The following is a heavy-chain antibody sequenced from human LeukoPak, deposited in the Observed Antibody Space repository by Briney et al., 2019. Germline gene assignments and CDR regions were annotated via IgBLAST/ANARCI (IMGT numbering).Heavy chain of an antibody. CDR1: GYSVTRYW. CDR2: VYPGDSDV. D-gene: IGHD3-10*01. V-gene: IGHV5-51*01. Sequence: PREPLNTSCQGSGYSVTRYWIGWVRQIPGKGLDWMGAVYPGDSDVRYGPSFQGQVTISVDTSINTAYLQWSSLKASDTAIYYCARRGVTSSPLDYWGQGTLVTVSS. J-gene: IGHJ4*02. CDR3: ARRGVTSSPLDY.